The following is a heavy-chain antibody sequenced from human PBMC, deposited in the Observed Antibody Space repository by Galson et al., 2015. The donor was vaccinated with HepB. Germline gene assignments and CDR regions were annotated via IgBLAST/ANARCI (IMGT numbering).Heavy chain of an antibody. J-gene: IGHJ3*01. CDR2: TYFRSKWSY. CDR1: GDSVSSDRAA. D-gene: IGHD3-16*01. V-gene: IGHV6-1*01. CDR3: ARDKRLGELWLKSDACDV. Sequence: CAISGDSVSSDRAAWTWLRQSPSRGLEWLGRTYFRSKWSYDYAVSVRGRMTVNPDTSKNQFSLQVHSVTPGDTAVYYCARDKRLGELWLKSDACDVWGQGTVVSVSS.